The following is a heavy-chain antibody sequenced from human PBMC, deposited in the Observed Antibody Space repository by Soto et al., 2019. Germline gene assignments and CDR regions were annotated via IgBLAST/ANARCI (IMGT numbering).Heavy chain of an antibody. V-gene: IGHV3-23*01. J-gene: IGHJ4*02. CDR3: ATNDDILTGYPPY. D-gene: IGHD3-9*01. CDR2: ISGSGGST. Sequence: GGSLRLSCAASGFNFSSYAMSWVRQAPGKGLEWVSAISGSGGSTYYAESVKGRFTISRDNSKNTLYLQMNSLRAEDTAVYYCATNDDILTGYPPYWGQGTLVTVSS. CDR1: GFNFSSYA.